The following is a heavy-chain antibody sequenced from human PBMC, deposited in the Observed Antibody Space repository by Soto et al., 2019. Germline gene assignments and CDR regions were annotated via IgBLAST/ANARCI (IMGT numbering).Heavy chain of an antibody. D-gene: IGHD2-15*01. V-gene: IGHV1-8*01. CDR2: MNPNSGNT. CDR1: GYTFTSYD. CDR3: ARERPVVVWFGNYYYYGMDV. Sequence: ASVKVSCKASGYTFTSYDINWVRQATGQGLEWMRWMNPNSGNTGYAQKFQGRVTMTRNTSISTAYMELSSLRSEDTAVYYCARERPVVVWFGNYYYYGMDVWGQGTTVTVSS. J-gene: IGHJ6*02.